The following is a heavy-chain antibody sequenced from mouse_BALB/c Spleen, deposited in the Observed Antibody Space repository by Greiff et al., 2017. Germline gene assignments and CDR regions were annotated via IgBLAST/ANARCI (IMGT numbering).Heavy chain of an antibody. J-gene: IGHJ2*01. V-gene: IGHV1S137*01. D-gene: IGHD2-9*01. Sequence: VQLQQSGAELVRPGVSVKISCKGSGYTFTDYAMHWVKQSHAKSLEWIGVISTYYGDASYNQKFKGKATMTVDKSSSTAYMELARLTSEDSAIYYCARAYYGYAYYFDYWGQGTTLTVSS. CDR2: ISTYYGDA. CDR1: GYTFTDYA. CDR3: ARAYYGYAYYFDY.